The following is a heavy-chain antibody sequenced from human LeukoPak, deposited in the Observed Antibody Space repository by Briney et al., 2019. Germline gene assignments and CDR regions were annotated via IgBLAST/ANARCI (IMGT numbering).Heavy chain of an antibody. V-gene: IGHV4-39*06. CDR3: ARGYCSGGSCYNP. CDR1: GGSISSSSYY. Sequence: SETLSLTCTVSGGSISSSSYYWGWIRQPPGKGLEWIGSIYYSGSTYYNPFLKSRVTISVDTSKNQFALKLSSVTAADTAVYYCARGYCSGGSCYNPWGQGTLVTVSS. J-gene: IGHJ5*02. CDR2: IYYSGST. D-gene: IGHD2-15*01.